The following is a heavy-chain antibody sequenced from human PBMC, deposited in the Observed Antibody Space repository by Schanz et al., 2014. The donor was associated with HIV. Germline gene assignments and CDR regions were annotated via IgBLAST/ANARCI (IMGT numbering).Heavy chain of an antibody. CDR1: GFTFSDYY. D-gene: IGHD4-17*01. Sequence: VQLVESGGGLVKPGGSLRLSCAASGFTFSDYYMTWIRQAPGKGLEWVSGMRGSDDSTFYADSVKGRFTISRDNSKNTLYLQMNSLRAEDTAVYYCYGDKSGYWGQGTLVTVSS. J-gene: IGHJ4*02. V-gene: IGHV3-23*04. CDR2: MRGSDDST. CDR3: YGDKSGY.